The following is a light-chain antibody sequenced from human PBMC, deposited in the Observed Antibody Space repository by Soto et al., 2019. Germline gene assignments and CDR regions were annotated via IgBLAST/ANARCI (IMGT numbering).Light chain of an antibody. J-gene: IGKJ2*01. V-gene: IGKV1-39*01. Sequence: DIQMTQSPSSLSASVGDRVTITCRASQSITNYLNWYQQKPGKAPKLLMYAISTLQSGVPSRFDGSGSGTEFTLTISSLQPDDFATYYCQQSYSTPYTFGQGTKVDIK. CDR1: QSITNY. CDR2: AIS. CDR3: QQSYSTPYT.